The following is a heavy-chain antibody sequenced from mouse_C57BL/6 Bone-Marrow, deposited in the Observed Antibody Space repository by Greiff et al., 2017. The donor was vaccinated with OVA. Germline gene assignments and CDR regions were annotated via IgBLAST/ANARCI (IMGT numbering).Heavy chain of an antibody. CDR3: ARNYGSSPY. J-gene: IGHJ2*01. D-gene: IGHD1-1*01. CDR1: CFNIKNPH. Sequence: VQLPQSFAELLRPRAPVKFSCNASCFNIKNPHMHWVKQRPEKGLEWIGRIDPANGNTKYSPKFQGKATITADTSSNTAYLQLSSLTSEDTAIYYCARNYGSSPYWGQGTTLTVSS. V-gene: IGHV14-3*01. CDR2: IDPANGNT.